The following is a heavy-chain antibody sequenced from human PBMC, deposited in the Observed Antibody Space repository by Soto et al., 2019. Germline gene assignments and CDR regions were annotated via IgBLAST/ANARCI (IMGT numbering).Heavy chain of an antibody. CDR1: VGSISSSSYY. CDR2: IYYSGST. J-gene: IGHJ6*02. Sequence: SETLSLTCTVSVGSISSSSYYWGWIRQPPGKGLEWIGSIYYSGSTYYNPSLKSRVTISVDTSKNQFSLKLSSVTAADTAVYYCARQRATVTTVYGNYYYGMDVWGQGTTVTVSS. CDR3: ARQRATVTTVYGNYYYGMDV. D-gene: IGHD4-17*01. V-gene: IGHV4-39*01.